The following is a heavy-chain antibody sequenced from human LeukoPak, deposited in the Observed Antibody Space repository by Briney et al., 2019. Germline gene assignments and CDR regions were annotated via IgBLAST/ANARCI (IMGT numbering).Heavy chain of an antibody. CDR1: GGSISSGGYS. CDR2: IYDSGST. D-gene: IGHD6-19*01. V-gene: IGHV4-30-2*01. CDR3: ARGGIAVAGNIDY. Sequence: SETLSLTCAVSGGSISSGGYSWSWIRQPPGKGLEWIGYIYDSGSTYYNPSLKSRVTISVDRSKTQFSLKLSSVTAADTAVYYCARGGIAVAGNIDYWGQGTLVTVSS. J-gene: IGHJ4*02.